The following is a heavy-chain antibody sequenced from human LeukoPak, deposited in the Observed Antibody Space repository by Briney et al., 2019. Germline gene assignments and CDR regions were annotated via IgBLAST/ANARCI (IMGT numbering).Heavy chain of an antibody. CDR1: GGSISSSY. V-gene: IGHV4-4*07. CDR2: IYTSGST. Sequence: SETLSLTCTVSGGSISSSYWSWIRQPAGKGLEWIGRIYTSGSTNYNPSLKSRVTMSVDTSKNQFSLKLSSVTAADTAVYYCARDRYYYDSSGSRFDYWGQGTLVTVSS. CDR3: ARDRYYYDSSGSRFDY. J-gene: IGHJ4*02. D-gene: IGHD3-22*01.